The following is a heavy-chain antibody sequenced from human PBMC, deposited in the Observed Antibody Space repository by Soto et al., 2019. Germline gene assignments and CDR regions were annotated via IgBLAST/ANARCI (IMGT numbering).Heavy chain of an antibody. CDR3: ARLQYTVVTPIDM. D-gene: IGHD2-21*02. Sequence: QVQLQESGPGLVKPSETLSLTCTVPSGSIRTSYWTWIRQFPGKRLEWIAHIHNSGNTNSNPSLKSRVTISIDTSKNQISLRLTSVTAADTAMYYCARLQYTVVTPIDMWGQGTMVTVSS. CDR2: IHNSGNT. J-gene: IGHJ3*02. CDR1: SGSIRTSY. V-gene: IGHV4-59*01.